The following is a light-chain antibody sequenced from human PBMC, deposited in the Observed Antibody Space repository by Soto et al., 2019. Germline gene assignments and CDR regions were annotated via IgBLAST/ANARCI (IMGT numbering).Light chain of an antibody. CDR2: WAS. CDR3: QQYYNTAA. V-gene: IGKV4-1*01. CDR1: QSVLYSSNNKNY. Sequence: EIVLTQSPATLAVSLGERATINCKSSQSVLYSSNNKNYLAWYQQKPGQPPRLLIYWASTRESGVPDRFSGSGSGTDFTLTISSLQAEDVAVYYCQQYYNTAAFGQGTKVEIK. J-gene: IGKJ1*01.